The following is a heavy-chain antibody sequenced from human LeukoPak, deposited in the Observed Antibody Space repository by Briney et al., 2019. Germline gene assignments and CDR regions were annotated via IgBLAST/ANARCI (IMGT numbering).Heavy chain of an antibody. Sequence: GGSLRLSCAASGFTFSSYAMNWVRQAPGKGLEWVSSISSTSIYKYYADSVKGRFTISRDNAKDSLFLQMNSLRAEDTAIYYCARDPRIYCTNGICRDDYFDNWGQGTLVTVSS. V-gene: IGHV3-21*01. CDR1: GFTFSSYA. CDR2: ISSTSIYK. D-gene: IGHD2-8*01. J-gene: IGHJ4*02. CDR3: ARDPRIYCTNGICRDDYFDN.